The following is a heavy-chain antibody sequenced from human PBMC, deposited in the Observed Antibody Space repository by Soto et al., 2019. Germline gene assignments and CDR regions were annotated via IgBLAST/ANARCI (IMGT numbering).Heavy chain of an antibody. CDR3: AKGKVAYDNSGLQYFYYFPMNV. D-gene: IGHD3-22*01. CDR1: EFTFSSYA. Sequence: EVQLLESGGDLVQPGGSLRLSCAASEFTFSSYAMNWVRQAPGKGLEWVSVISGGGGTTYYADSVKGRFRISRDNSKNTLYLQMNRLRVEDTAVYYCAKGKVAYDNSGLQYFYYFPMNVWGQGTTVTVSS. J-gene: IGHJ6*02. CDR2: ISGGGGTT. V-gene: IGHV3-23*01.